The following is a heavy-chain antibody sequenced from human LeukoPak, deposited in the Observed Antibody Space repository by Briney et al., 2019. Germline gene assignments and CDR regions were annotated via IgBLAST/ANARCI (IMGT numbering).Heavy chain of an antibody. Sequence: SETLSLTCTVSGGSISSYYWSWIRQPAGKGLEWIGRIYTSGSTNYNPSLKSRVTMSVDTSKNQFSLKLSSVTAADTAVYYCARGGVQLWYTGAFDIWGQGTMVTVSS. V-gene: IGHV4-4*07. CDR2: IYTSGST. D-gene: IGHD5-18*01. CDR1: GGSISSYY. J-gene: IGHJ3*02. CDR3: ARGGVQLWYTGAFDI.